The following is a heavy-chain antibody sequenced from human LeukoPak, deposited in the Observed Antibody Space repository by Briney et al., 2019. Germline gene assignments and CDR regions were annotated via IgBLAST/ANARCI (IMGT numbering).Heavy chain of an antibody. Sequence: GRSLRLSCAASGFTFSSYGMHWVRQAPGKGLEWVAVISYDGSNKYYADSVKGRFTISRDNSKNTLYLQMNSLRAEDTAVYYCAKDIVVVPAAMGENPNYYYGMDVWGQGTTVTVSS. V-gene: IGHV3-30*18. CDR2: ISYDGSNK. J-gene: IGHJ6*02. CDR3: AKDIVVVPAAMGENPNYYYGMDV. CDR1: GFTFSSYG. D-gene: IGHD2-2*01.